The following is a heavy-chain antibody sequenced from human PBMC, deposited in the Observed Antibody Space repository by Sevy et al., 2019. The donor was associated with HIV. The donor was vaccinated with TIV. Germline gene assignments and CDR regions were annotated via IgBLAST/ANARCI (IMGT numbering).Heavy chain of an antibody. CDR1: GFSFISYD. CDR3: AKNRPPGGSYFSRNAMDV. CDR2: ISYDGNYR. J-gene: IGHJ6*02. Sequence: LSLTCAASGFSFISYDMHWVRQAPGKGLEWVAIISYDGNYRHYADSVRGRFTMSRDNSKNTMYLQMNGLSIEDMAVYYCAKNRPPGGSYFSRNAMDVWGRGTTVTVSS. D-gene: IGHD3-16*01. V-gene: IGHV3-30*18.